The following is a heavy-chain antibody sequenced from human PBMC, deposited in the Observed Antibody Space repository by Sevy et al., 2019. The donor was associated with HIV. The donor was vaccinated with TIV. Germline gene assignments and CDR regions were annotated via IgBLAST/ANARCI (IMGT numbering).Heavy chain of an antibody. D-gene: IGHD2-2*01. Sequence: SETLSLTCSVSDDSVNRYYWSWIRQPPGKGLEWIGYIYNNIGSTSYNPSLTSRVTISVDTSKNHFSLKLTPLTAADKAIYYCARGAVVIGTAATPVLDFWGLGSLVTVSS. V-gene: IGHV4-59*08. CDR1: DDSVNRYY. CDR3: ARGAVVIGTAATPVLDF. CDR2: IYNNIGST. J-gene: IGHJ4*02.